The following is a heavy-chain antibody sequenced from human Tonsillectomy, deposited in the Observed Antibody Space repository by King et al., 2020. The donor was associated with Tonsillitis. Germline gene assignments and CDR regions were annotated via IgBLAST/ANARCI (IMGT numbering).Heavy chain of an antibody. CDR1: GFTFSDYW. CDR2: INSDGSSI. J-gene: IGHJ3*02. D-gene: IGHD4-17*01. V-gene: IGHV3-74*01. Sequence: VQLVESGGGLVQPGGSLRLSCAGSGFTFSDYWMPWVRQAPGEGVVLVFGINSDGSSIIYADSVKGRITITRDIAKNTLYLQMNGLRAEDTAVYYCARVTTGAFDIWGQGTMVTVSS. CDR3: ARVTTGAFDI.